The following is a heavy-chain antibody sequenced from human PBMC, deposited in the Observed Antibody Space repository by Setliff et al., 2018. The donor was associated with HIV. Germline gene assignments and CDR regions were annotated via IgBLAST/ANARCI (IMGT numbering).Heavy chain of an antibody. Sequence: KPSETLSLTCAVYGGSFRGYYWSWIRQPPGKGLEWIGEINHSGSTNYNPSLKSRVTISVDTSKNQFSLKLSSVTAADTAVFYCARGFPFCSGGNCRANYFDYWGQGTLVTVSS. CDR3: ARGFPFCSGGNCRANYFDY. CDR2: INHSGST. CDR1: GGSFRGYY. V-gene: IGHV4-34*01. D-gene: IGHD2-15*01. J-gene: IGHJ4*02.